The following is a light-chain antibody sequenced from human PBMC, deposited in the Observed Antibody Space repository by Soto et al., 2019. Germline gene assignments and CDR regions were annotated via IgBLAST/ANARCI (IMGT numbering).Light chain of an antibody. J-gene: IGLJ1*01. CDR1: STNIGSNY. V-gene: IGLV1-47*01. CDR2: RNN. Sequence: SALTQPPSASGTPGQRVTISCSGSSTNIGSNYVYWYQQLPGTAPKLLIYRNNQRPSGVPDRFSGSKSGTSASLAISGLRSEDEADYYCAAWDDSLSGQVFGTGTKVNVL. CDR3: AAWDDSLSGQV.